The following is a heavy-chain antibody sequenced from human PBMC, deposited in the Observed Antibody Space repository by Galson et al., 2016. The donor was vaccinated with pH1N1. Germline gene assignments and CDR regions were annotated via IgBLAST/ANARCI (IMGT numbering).Heavy chain of an antibody. Sequence: SVKVSCKASGDTFNYYTINWVRQAPGQGLQWMGRIIPVLNLPTYAQTFQGRVTISADKSTTTVHMHLSSLRSEDTAVYYCARDGEGYYMDVWGKGTTVIVSS. J-gene: IGHJ6*03. V-gene: IGHV1-69*04. CDR1: GDTFNYYT. CDR2: IIPVLNLP. CDR3: ARDGEGYYMDV. D-gene: IGHD7-27*01.